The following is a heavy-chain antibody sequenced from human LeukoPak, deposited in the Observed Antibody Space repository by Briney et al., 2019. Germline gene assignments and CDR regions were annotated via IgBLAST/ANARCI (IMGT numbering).Heavy chain of an antibody. CDR3: AGDRATSYFDY. J-gene: IGHJ4*02. CDR1: GFTFSSYA. V-gene: IGHV3-30-3*01. Sequence: GGSLRLSWAASGFTFSSYAMHWVRQAPGKGLEWVAVISYDGSNKYYADSVKGRFTISRDNSKNTLYLQMNSLRAEDTAVYYCAGDRATSYFDYWGQGALVTISS. CDR2: ISYDGSNK. D-gene: IGHD1-26*01.